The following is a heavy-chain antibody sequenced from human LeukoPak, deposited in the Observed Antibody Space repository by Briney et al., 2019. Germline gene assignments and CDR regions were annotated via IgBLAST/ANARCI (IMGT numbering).Heavy chain of an antibody. Sequence: PGGSLRLSCVASGFTFSSYSMNWVRQAPGGGLEWVSYISRSSGTIYYADCVKGRFTISRDNAKNSLYLLMNSLRDEDTAVYYCARIWGYCSGDSCYSTPYWGQGTLVTVSS. CDR3: ARIWGYCSGDSCYSTPY. CDR1: GFTFSSYS. CDR2: ISRSSGTI. J-gene: IGHJ4*02. D-gene: IGHD2-15*01. V-gene: IGHV3-48*02.